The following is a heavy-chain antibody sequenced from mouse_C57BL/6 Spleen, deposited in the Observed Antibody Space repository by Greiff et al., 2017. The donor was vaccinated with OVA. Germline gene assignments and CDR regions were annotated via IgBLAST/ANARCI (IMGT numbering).Heavy chain of an antibody. V-gene: IGHV1-61*01. CDR2: IYPSDSET. D-gene: IGHD2-4*01. Sequence: VQLQQPGAELVRPGSSVKLSCKASGYTFTSYWMDWVKQRPGQGLEWIGNIYPSDSETHYNQKLQDKATLTVDKSASTAYMQLSSLTSEDSAVYYFARWGYDYDCAYWGQGTLVTVSA. J-gene: IGHJ3*01. CDR3: ARWGYDYDCAY. CDR1: GYTFTSYW.